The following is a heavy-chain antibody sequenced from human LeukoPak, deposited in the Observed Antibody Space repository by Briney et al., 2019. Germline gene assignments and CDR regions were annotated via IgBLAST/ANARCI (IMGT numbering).Heavy chain of an antibody. CDR3: AKEGPGGGGAFDI. CDR1: GFTFSSYW. CDR2: INSDGSST. D-gene: IGHD2-8*02. J-gene: IGHJ3*02. V-gene: IGHV3-74*01. Sequence: GGSLRLSCAASGFTFSSYWMHWVRQAPGKGLVWVSRINSDGSSTSYADSVKGRFTISRDNAKNSLYLQMNSLRAEDMALYYCAKEGPGGGGAFDIWGQGTMVTVSS.